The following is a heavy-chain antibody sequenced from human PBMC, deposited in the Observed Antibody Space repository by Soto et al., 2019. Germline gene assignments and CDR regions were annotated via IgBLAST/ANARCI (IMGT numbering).Heavy chain of an antibody. CDR2: IFANGHT. J-gene: IGHJ5*02. CDR3: VASLAASGLNWLDP. CDR1: GGSISEKY. D-gene: IGHD6-13*01. Sequence: PSETLSLTCIVSGGSISEKYWNWVRQTPGKGLEWIGLIFANGHTDYNPSLKSRVTMSVDASKNQFSLRLTSMPAADPAVYYCVASLAASGLNWLDPWGRGTLVTVSS. V-gene: IGHV4-4*07.